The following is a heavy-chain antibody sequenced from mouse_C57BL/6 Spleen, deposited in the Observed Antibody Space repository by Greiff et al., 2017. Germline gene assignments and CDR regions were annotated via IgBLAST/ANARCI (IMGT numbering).Heavy chain of an antibody. CDR1: GYAFSSSW. CDR2: IYPGDGDT. J-gene: IGHJ4*01. CDR3: ARFLRAMDY. Sequence: VQLQQSGPELVKPGASVKISCKASGYAFSSSWMNWVKQRPGKGLEWIGRIYPGDGDTNYNGKFKGKATLTADKSSSTAYMQLSSLTSEDSAVXFCARFLRAMDYWGQGTSVTVSS. V-gene: IGHV1-82*01.